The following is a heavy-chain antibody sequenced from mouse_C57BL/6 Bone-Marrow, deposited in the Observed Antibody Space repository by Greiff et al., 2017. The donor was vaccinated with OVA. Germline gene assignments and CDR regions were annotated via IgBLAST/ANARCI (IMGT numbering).Heavy chain of an antibody. CDR1: GFTFSDYG. CDR2: ISSGSSTI. V-gene: IGHV5-17*01. D-gene: IGHD1-1*01. CDR3: ARGLDYYGSSPYFDY. J-gene: IGHJ2*01. Sequence: EVQGVESGGGLVKPGGSLKLSCAASGFTFSDYGMHWVRQAPEKGLEWVAYISSGSSTIYYADTVKGRFTISRDNAKNTLFLQMTSLRSEDTAMYYCARGLDYYGSSPYFDYWGPGTTLTVSS.